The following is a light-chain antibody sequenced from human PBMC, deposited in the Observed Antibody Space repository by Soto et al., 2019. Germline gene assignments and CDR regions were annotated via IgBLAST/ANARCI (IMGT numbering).Light chain of an antibody. CDR3: AAWDDSLNGPV. Sequence: QSVLTQPHSVSGAPRQRVTISCSGSNSNIGNNAVNWYQQLPGKAPKLLIYYDDLLPSGVSDRFSGSKSGTSASLAISGLQSEDEAGYYGAAWDDSLNGPVFGGGTKLTVL. CDR2: YDD. J-gene: IGLJ2*01. V-gene: IGLV1-36*01. CDR1: NSNIGNNA.